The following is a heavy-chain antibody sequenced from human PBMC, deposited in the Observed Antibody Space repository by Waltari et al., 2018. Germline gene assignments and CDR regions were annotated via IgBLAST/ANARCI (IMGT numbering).Heavy chain of an antibody. D-gene: IGHD5-18*01. CDR2: TYYRSKWYN. V-gene: IGHV6-1*01. Sequence: QVQLQQSGPGLVKPSQTLSLTCAISGDSVASNSAAWNWIRQPPSRGLEWLGRTYYRSKWYNDYAVSVKSRITINPDTSKNQFSLQLNSVTPEDTAVYYCARAFLGLDGYSYGPFDNWGQGTLVTVSS. J-gene: IGHJ4*02. CDR1: GDSVASNSAA. CDR3: ARAFLGLDGYSYGPFDN.